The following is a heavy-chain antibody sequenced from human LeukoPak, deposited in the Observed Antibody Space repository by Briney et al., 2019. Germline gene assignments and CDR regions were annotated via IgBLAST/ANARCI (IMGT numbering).Heavy chain of an antibody. CDR1: GFTFSSYA. J-gene: IGHJ3*02. Sequence: GGSLRLSCAASGFTFSSYAMSWVRQAPGKGLEWVSAISGSGGSTYYADSVKGRFTISRDNAKNSLYLQMNSLRAEDTAVYYCARVGYCSSTSCRRGAFDIWGQGTMVTVSS. CDR3: ARVGYCSSTSCRRGAFDI. V-gene: IGHV3-23*01. CDR2: ISGSGGST. D-gene: IGHD2-2*01.